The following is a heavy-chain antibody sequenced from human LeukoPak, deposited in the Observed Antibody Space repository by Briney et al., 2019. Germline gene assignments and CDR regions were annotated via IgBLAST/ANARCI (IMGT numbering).Heavy chain of an antibody. Sequence: GGSLRLSCAASGFTFGLYEMNWVRQAPGKGLDWVSYITNSGTTVYYADSVEGRFTISRDNAKNSLYLQMNSLRAEDTAVYYCARGMVANSGGAIDYWGQGTLVTVSS. V-gene: IGHV3-48*03. D-gene: IGHD6-25*01. J-gene: IGHJ4*02. CDR3: ARGMVANSGGAIDY. CDR1: GFTFGLYE. CDR2: ITNSGTTV.